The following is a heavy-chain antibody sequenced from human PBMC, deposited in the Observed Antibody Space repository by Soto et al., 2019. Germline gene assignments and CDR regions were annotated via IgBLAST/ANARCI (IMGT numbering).Heavy chain of an antibody. CDR2: IYYSGST. CDR1: GGSISSYY. CDR3: ARASGGYIDY. J-gene: IGHJ4*02. Sequence: QVQLQESGPGLVKPSETLSLTCTVSGGSISSYYWSWIRQPPGKGLEWIGYIYYSGSTNYNPSPKSRVTISVDTSKNQFSLKLSSVTAADTSVYYCARASGGYIDYWGQGTLVTVSS. D-gene: IGHD2-15*01. V-gene: IGHV4-59*01.